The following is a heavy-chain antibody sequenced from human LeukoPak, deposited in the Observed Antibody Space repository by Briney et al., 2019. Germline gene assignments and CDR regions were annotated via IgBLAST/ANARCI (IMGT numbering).Heavy chain of an antibody. CDR3: ARGEYSSSWYEDY. V-gene: IGHV4-59*08. J-gene: IGHJ4*02. Sequence: SETLSLTCTVSGGSINSYYWSWIRQPPGKGLEWIGYIYYSGSTYYNPSLKSRVTISVDTSKNQFSLKLSSVTAADTAVYYCARGEYSSSWYEDYWGQGTLVTVSS. CDR2: IYYSGST. D-gene: IGHD6-13*01. CDR1: GGSINSYY.